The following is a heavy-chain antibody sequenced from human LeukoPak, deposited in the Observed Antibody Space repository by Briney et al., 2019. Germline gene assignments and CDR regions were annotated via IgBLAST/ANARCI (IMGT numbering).Heavy chain of an antibody. CDR2: ISSSGSTI. Sequence: KPGGSLRLSCAASGFTFSDYYMSWIRQAPGKGLEWVSYISSSGSTIYYADSVKGRFTISRDNAKNSLYLQMNSLRAEDTAIYYCTRVPYGDYWSSDYWGQGTLVTVSS. V-gene: IGHV3-11*04. CDR1: GFTFSDYY. J-gene: IGHJ4*02. CDR3: TRVPYGDYWSSDY. D-gene: IGHD4-17*01.